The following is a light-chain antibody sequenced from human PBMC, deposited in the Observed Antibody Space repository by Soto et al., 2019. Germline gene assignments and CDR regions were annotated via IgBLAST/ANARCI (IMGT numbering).Light chain of an antibody. V-gene: IGKV3-15*01. CDR2: GTS. CDR3: QQYNNWPPEGT. CDR1: QSVSSN. Sequence: EVVMTQSPATLSVSPGERATLSCRASQSVSSNLAWYQHKPGQAPRLLIYGTSNRAAGVPARFSGSGSGTEFTLTISSLRSEDLAVYYCQQYNNWPPEGTFGQGTKLEIK. J-gene: IGKJ2*01.